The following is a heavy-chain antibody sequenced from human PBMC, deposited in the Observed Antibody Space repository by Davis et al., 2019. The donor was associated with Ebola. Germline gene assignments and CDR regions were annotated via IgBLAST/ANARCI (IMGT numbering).Heavy chain of an antibody. Sequence: GESLKISCTASGFTFSTYGMHWVRQAPGKGLEWVANIKQDGSEKYYVDSVKGRFTISRDNAKNSLYLQMNSLRAEDTAVYYCARLRYFDWTYFDYWGQGTLVTVSS. CDR3: ARLRYFDWTYFDY. V-gene: IGHV3-7*01. J-gene: IGHJ4*02. CDR1: GFTFSTYG. CDR2: IKQDGSEK. D-gene: IGHD3-9*01.